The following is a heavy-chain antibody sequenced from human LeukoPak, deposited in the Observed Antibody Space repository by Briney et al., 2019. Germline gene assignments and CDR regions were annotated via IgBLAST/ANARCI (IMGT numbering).Heavy chain of an antibody. CDR2: ISWNSGNI. CDR1: GFTFDDYA. V-gene: IGHV3-9*01. D-gene: IGHD2-2*01. CDR3: ARGDCSSTSCSDDSYYYYGMDV. J-gene: IGHJ6*02. Sequence: PGRSLRLSCAASGFTFDDYAMHWVRHAPGKGLEWVSGISWNSGNIGYADSVKGRFTISRDNAKNTLYLQMNSLRAEDTAVYCCARGDCSSTSCSDDSYYYYGMDVWGQGTTVTVSS.